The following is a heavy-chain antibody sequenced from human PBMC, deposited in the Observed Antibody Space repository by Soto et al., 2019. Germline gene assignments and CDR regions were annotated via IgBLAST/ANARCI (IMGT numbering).Heavy chain of an antibody. CDR2: IVVGSGNT. CDR1: GFTFTSSA. Sequence: RASVKVSCKASGFTFTSSAVQWVRQARGQRLEWIGWIVVGSGNTNCAQKFQERVTITRDMSTSTAYMELSSLRSEDTAVYYCAAPLYDSSGYFGGYWGQGTLVTVSS. D-gene: IGHD3-22*01. CDR3: AAPLYDSSGYFGGY. J-gene: IGHJ4*02. V-gene: IGHV1-58*01.